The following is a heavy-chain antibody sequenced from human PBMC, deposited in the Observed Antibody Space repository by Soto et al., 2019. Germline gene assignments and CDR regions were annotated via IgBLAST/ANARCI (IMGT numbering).Heavy chain of an antibody. CDR3: ARDPVDYDSSGYTLH. CDR1: GGTFSSYA. Sequence: QVQLVQSGAEVKKPGSSVKVSCKASGGTFSSYAISWVRQAPGQGLEWMGGIIPIFGTANYAQKFPGSVTFTAGESTSTAYMELSSLRSEDTAVYYCARDPVDYDSSGYTLHCGQGTLVTVSS. V-gene: IGHV1-69*12. J-gene: IGHJ4*02. D-gene: IGHD3-22*01. CDR2: IIPIFGTA.